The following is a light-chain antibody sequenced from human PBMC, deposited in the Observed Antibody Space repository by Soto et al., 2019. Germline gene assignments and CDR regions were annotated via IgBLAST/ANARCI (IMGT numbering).Light chain of an antibody. J-gene: IGKJ5*01. CDR2: GAS. CDR1: QSVSSSY. Sequence: EIVLTQSPGTLSLSPGERATLSCRASQSVSSSYLAWYQQKPGQAPRLLIYGASSRATVIPDRFSGSGSGTDFTLTISRLEPEAFAVYYCQQYGSSQITFGQGTRLEIK. V-gene: IGKV3-20*01. CDR3: QQYGSSQIT.